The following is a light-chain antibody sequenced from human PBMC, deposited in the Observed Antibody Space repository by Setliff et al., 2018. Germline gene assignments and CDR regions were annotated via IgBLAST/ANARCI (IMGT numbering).Light chain of an antibody. CDR1: SSNLGAGFT. CDR2: SNN. Sequence: QSVLAQPPSVSGAPGQRVTISCTGGSSNLGAGFTVHWYQQLPGTAPELLIYSNNNRRSGVPDRFSGSRSGISASLAITGLQPEDEADYYCQSYDSSLGGWEIFGGGTK. V-gene: IGLV1-40*01. CDR3: QSYDSSLGGWEI. J-gene: IGLJ2*01.